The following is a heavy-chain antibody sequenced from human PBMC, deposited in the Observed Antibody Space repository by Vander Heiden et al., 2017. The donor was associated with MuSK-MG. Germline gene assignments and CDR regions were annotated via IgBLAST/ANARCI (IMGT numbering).Heavy chain of an antibody. CDR3: TTHGLDCSGGSCYQADY. V-gene: IGHV3-15*01. CDR1: GFTFSNAW. Sequence: EVQLVESGGGLVKPGGSLRLSCAASGFTFSNAWLTWVRQAPGKGLEWVGRIKSKTDGGTTDYAAPVKGRFTISRDDSKNTLYVQMNSLKTEDTAVYYCTTHGLDCSGGSCYQADYWGQGTLVTVSS. J-gene: IGHJ4*02. D-gene: IGHD2-15*01. CDR2: IKSKTDGGTT.